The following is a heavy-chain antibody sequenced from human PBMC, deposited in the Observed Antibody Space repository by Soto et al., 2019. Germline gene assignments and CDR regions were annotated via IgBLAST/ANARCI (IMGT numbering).Heavy chain of an antibody. Sequence: TSETLSLTCTVSGASISSGGYYWSWIRQHPGKGLEWIGYIYYSGSTYYNPSLKSRITISVDTSKNQFSLKLSSVTAADTAVYYCARDQGPYYFDYWGQGTLVTVSS. CDR2: IYYSGST. CDR3: ARDQGPYYFDY. CDR1: GASISSGGYY. V-gene: IGHV4-31*03. J-gene: IGHJ4*02.